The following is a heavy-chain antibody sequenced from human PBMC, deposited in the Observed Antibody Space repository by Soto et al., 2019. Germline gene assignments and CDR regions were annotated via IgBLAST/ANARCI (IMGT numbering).Heavy chain of an antibody. CDR2: ISDGGGST. CDR1: GFTFSNYA. Sequence: GGSLRLSCAASGFTFSNYAMSWVRQAPGKGLEWVSGISDGGGSTYYADSVKGRFTISRDSSQNTLYLQMSSLRAEDTAVYYAAKLYRNTVTTKKYNWFDSWGQGTLVTVSS. CDR3: AKLYRNTVTTKKYNWFDS. D-gene: IGHD4-17*01. J-gene: IGHJ5*01. V-gene: IGHV3-23*01.